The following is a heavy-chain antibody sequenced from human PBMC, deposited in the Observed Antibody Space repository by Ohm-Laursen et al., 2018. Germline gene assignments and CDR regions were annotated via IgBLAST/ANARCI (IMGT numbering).Heavy chain of an antibody. V-gene: IGHV1-2*02. CDR2: INPDSGGT. CDR1: GSTFTGYH. J-gene: IGHJ4*02. D-gene: IGHD4-11*01. Sequence: SVKVSCKASGSTFTGYHMHWVRQAPGQGLEWMGWINPDSGGTNYAQKFQGRVTMTRDTSISTAYMELSRLRSDDTAVYYCAREGYMTTVTTVYWGQGTLVTVSS. CDR3: AREGYMTTVTTVY.